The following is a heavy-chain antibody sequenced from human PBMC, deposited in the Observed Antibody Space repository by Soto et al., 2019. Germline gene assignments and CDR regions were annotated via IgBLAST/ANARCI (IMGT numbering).Heavy chain of an antibody. CDR1: GFTFSSYA. V-gene: IGHV3-23*01. Sequence: GGSLRLSCAASGFTFSSYAMSWVRQAPGKGLEWVSAISGSGGSTYYADSVKGRFTISRGNSKNTLYLQMNILRAEDRAVYYCAKGPYECWSGYCGYYYYGMDVWGQGTTVTVSS. J-gene: IGHJ6*02. CDR3: AKGPYECWSGYCGYYYYGMDV. CDR2: ISGSGGST. D-gene: IGHD3-3*01.